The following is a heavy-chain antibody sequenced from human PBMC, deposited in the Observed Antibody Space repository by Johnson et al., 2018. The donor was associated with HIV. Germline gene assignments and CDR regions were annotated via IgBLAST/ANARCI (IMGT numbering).Heavy chain of an antibody. CDR1: GFTVSSNY. J-gene: IGHJ3*02. CDR3: ARGGGNWGGDVSDI. Sequence: VQLVESGGGVVQPGRSLRLSCAASGFTVSSNYMSWVRQAPGKGLEWVSVIYSGGSTYYADSVKGRFTISRDNSKNTLYLQMGSLRPDDTAVYYCARGGGNWGGDVSDIWGQGTMVTVAS. V-gene: IGHV3-66*02. D-gene: IGHD7-27*01. CDR2: IYSGGST.